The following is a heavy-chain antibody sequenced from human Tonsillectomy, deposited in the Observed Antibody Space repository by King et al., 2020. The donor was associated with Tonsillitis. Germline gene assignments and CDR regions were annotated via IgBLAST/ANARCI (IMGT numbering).Heavy chain of an antibody. CDR1: GFTFNSYG. CDR3: AKESGGSGSSDY. D-gene: IGHD3-22*01. V-gene: IGHV3-30*18. Sequence: QLVQSGGGVVQPWRSLRLSCAASGFTFNSYGMHWVRQAPGKGLEWVAVISYDGSEKYYADSVKGRFTVSRDNSKNTLYLQMNSLRPEDTAVYYCAKESGGSGSSDYWGQGTLVTVSS. CDR2: ISYDGSEK. J-gene: IGHJ4*02.